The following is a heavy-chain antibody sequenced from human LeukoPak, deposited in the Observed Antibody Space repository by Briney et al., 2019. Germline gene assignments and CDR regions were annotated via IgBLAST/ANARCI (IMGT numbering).Heavy chain of an antibody. CDR1: GYTFAGYY. Sequence: GASVKVSCKASGYTFAGYYVHWVRQAPGQGLEWMGWINPNSTTTHYAQKFQGRVTMTRDTSISTAYMELRRLRSGDTATYYCARVRDRMKGYKFDYWGQGTLVTVSS. V-gene: IGHV1-2*02. J-gene: IGHJ4*02. D-gene: IGHD5-18*01. CDR3: ARVRDRMKGYKFDY. CDR2: INPNSTTT.